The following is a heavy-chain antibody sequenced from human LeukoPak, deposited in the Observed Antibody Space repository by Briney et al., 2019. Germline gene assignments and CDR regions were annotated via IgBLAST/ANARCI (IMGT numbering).Heavy chain of an antibody. Sequence: SETLSLTCTVSSGSICSYYWSWIRQPPGKGVEWIGYIYYSGSTNYNPSLKSRVTISVDTSKNQFSLKLSSVTAADTAVYYCARQYCSGGSCYWYFDLWGRGTLVTVSS. CDR1: SGSICSYY. V-gene: IGHV4-59*01. CDR3: ARQYCSGGSCYWYFDL. CDR2: IYYSGST. D-gene: IGHD2-15*01. J-gene: IGHJ2*01.